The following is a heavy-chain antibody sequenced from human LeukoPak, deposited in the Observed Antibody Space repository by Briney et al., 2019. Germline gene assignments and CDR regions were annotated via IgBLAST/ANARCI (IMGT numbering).Heavy chain of an antibody. D-gene: IGHD1-14*01. Sequence: SETLSLTCTVSGGSISSYYWSWIRQPAGKGLEWIGRIYTSGSTNYNPSLKSRVTMSVDTSKSQFSLKLSSVTAADTAVYYCARGRTTYDYFDYWGQGTLVTVSS. CDR2: IYTSGST. CDR3: ARGRTTYDYFDY. V-gene: IGHV4-4*07. J-gene: IGHJ4*02. CDR1: GGSISSYY.